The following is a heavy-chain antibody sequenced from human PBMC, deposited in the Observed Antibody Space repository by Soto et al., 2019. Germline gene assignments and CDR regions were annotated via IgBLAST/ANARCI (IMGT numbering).Heavy chain of an antibody. Sequence: QVQLVESGGGVVQPGTSLRLSCVASGFTFYNYGMHWVRQAPGKGLEWVAAIWPDGDIEHYPDSVKGRFTISRDNSRNTLDLKMNVLRAEDTAVYYCAKVGRVGTTQIGWFDPGGQGTLVIVSS. CDR1: GFTFYNYG. CDR2: IWPDGDIE. D-gene: IGHD1-26*01. CDR3: AKVGRVGTTQIGWFDP. J-gene: IGHJ5*02. V-gene: IGHV3-33*06.